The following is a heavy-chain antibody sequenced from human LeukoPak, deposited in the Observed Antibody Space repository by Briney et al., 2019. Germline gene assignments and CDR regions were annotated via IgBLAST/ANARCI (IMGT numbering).Heavy chain of an antibody. CDR1: GXSISSGGHY. CDR3: ARDRPPGYYTRYYYYGMDV. CDR2: IYYSGST. D-gene: IGHD3-22*01. Sequence: KTSGTLSLTWTVSGXSISSGGHYWSWIRQHPGKGLEWIGYIYYSGSTYYNPSLKSRVTISVDTSKNQFSLKLSSVTAADTAVYYCARDRPPGYYTRYYYYGMDVWGQGTTVTVSS. V-gene: IGHV4-31*02. J-gene: IGHJ6*02.